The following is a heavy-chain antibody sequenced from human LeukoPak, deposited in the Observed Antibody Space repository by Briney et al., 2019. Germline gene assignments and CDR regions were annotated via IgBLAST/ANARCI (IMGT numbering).Heavy chain of an antibody. CDR2: ISARGDST. CDR1: GFTFSIYG. D-gene: IGHD4-23*01. Sequence: GGSLRLSCAASGFTFSIYGMNWVRQAPGKRLEWVSGISARGDSTYYADSVKGRFTISRDNAKNSLYLQMNSLRAEDTAVYYCARAGEVDYGGNSGFYYWGQGTLVAVSS. V-gene: IGHV3-23*01. J-gene: IGHJ4*02. CDR3: ARAGEVDYGGNSGFYY.